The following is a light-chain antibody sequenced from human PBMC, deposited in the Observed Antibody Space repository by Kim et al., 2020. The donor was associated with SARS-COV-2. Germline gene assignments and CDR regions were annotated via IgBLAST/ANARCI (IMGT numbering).Light chain of an antibody. Sequence: SASGGGRVTITCRASQSISSWLAWYQQKPGKAPKYLISKASTLESGVPSRFSGSGSGTEFALTISSLQPDDFATYYCQQYSSYWTFGQGTKVDIK. V-gene: IGKV1-5*03. CDR1: QSISSW. J-gene: IGKJ1*01. CDR2: KAS. CDR3: QQYSSYWT.